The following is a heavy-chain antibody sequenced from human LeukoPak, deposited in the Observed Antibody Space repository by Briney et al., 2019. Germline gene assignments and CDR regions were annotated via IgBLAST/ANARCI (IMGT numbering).Heavy chain of an antibody. CDR3: ARDSSSWNGEYYYGMDV. D-gene: IGHD6-13*01. Sequence: GGSLRLSCAASGFTFSSYEMNWVRQAPGKGLEWVSYISSSGSTIYYADSVKGRFTISRDNAKNSLYLRMNSLRAEDTAVYYCARDSSSWNGEYYYGMDVWGQGTTVTVSS. CDR2: ISSSGSTI. J-gene: IGHJ6*02. V-gene: IGHV3-48*03. CDR1: GFTFSSYE.